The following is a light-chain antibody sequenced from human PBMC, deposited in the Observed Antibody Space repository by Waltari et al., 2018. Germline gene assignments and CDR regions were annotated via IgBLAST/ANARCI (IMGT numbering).Light chain of an antibody. CDR2: DVT. J-gene: IGLJ3*02. CDR1: SSDVGGYNY. Sequence: QSALTQPRSVSGSPGQSVTISCTGTSSDVGGYNYVSWYHTHPGKAPKLIIYDVTKRPSGVPDRFSASKSDNTASLTISGLQAEDEADYYCCSYAGSITFWVFGGGTKLTVL. V-gene: IGLV2-11*01. CDR3: CSYAGSITFWV.